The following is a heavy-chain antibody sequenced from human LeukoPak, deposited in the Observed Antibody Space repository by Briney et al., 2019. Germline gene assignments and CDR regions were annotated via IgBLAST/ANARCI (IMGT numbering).Heavy chain of an antibody. Sequence: GGSLRLSYAASGFTVSSNYMSWVRQAPGKGLEWVSSISSSSRYIYYADSVKGRFTISRDNAKNSLYLQTNSLRAEDTAVYYCATTPGLYYFDYWGQGTLVTVSS. CDR3: ATTPGLYYFDY. V-gene: IGHV3-21*01. CDR1: GFTVSSNY. CDR2: ISSSSRYI. J-gene: IGHJ4*02.